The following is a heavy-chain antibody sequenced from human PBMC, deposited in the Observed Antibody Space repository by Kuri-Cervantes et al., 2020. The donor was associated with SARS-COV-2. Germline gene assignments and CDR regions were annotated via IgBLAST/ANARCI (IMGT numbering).Heavy chain of an antibody. J-gene: IGHJ6*04. D-gene: IGHD2-2*01. CDR1: GFLFSASA. V-gene: IGHV3-73*01. Sequence: GESLKISCEVSGFLFSASAIHWVRQASGKGLEWVGRVRGKANNYATAYAASVKGRFTISRDDLKNMAYLQMDSLKTEDTAVYYCAKDLVVVPAANVFGLQGMDVWGEGTTVTVSS. CDR3: AKDLVVVPAANVFGLQGMDV. CDR2: VRGKANNYAT.